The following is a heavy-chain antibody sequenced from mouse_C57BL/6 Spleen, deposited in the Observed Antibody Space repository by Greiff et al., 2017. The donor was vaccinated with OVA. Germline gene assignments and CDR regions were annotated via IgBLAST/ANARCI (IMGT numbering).Heavy chain of an antibody. CDR2: IYPGSGST. D-gene: IGHD1-1*01. CDR3: ARWGTTVVAFDY. V-gene: IGHV1-55*01. Sequence: QVQLQQPGAELVKPGASVKMSCKASGHTFTSYWITWVKQRPGQGLEWIGDIYPGSGSTNYNEKFKSKATLTVDTSSSTAYMQLSSLTSEDSAVYYCARWGTTVVAFDYWGQGTTLTVSS. J-gene: IGHJ2*01. CDR1: GHTFTSYW.